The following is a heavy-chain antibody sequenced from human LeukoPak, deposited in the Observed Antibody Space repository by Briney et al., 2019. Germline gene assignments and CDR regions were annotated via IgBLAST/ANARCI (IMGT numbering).Heavy chain of an antibody. CDR1: GFTFSSYG. D-gene: IGHD2-21*02. CDR3: AKAGHIVVVTAPPDY. V-gene: IGHV3-30*18. Sequence: PGGSLRLSCAASGFTFSSYGMHWVRQAPGKGLEWVAVISYDGSNKYYADSVKGRFTISRDNSKNTLYLQMNSLRAEDTAVYYCAKAGHIVVVTAPPDYWGQGTLVTVSS. CDR2: ISYDGSNK. J-gene: IGHJ4*02.